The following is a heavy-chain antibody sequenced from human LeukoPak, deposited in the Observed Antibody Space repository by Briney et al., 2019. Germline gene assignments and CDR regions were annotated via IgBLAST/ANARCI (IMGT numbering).Heavy chain of an antibody. V-gene: IGHV3-48*01. CDR1: GFTFSSYS. Sequence: GGSLRLSCVASGFTFSSYSMNWVRQAPGKGLDWISGINSDSSAIYYADSVKGRFTISRDNAKNSLYLQMNSLRAEDTAVYYCARSYTGYDLWGQGTLVTVSS. D-gene: IGHD5-12*01. CDR2: INSDSSAI. J-gene: IGHJ4*02. CDR3: ARSYTGYDL.